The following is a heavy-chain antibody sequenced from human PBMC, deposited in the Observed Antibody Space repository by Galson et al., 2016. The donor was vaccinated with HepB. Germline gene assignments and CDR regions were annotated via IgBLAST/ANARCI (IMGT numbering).Heavy chain of an antibody. CDR2: INSGGSSS. Sequence: SLRLSCAASGFTFSNYAMHWVHQAPGMRPVWVSRINSGGSSSSYADSVKGRFTISRDNAKNTLYLQINSLRAEDTAVYYCARLSLVVGGAIDYWGQGTLVTVSS. CDR3: ARLSLVVGGAIDY. V-gene: IGHV3-74*01. CDR1: GFTFSNYA. D-gene: IGHD4/OR15-4a*01. J-gene: IGHJ4*02.